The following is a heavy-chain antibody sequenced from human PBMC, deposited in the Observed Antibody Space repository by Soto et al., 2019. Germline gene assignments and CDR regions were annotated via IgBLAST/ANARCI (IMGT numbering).Heavy chain of an antibody. CDR1: GFTFSGYG. J-gene: IGHJ6*02. CDR3: AKDVVVGATTGLGDYYYYYGMDV. D-gene: IGHD1-26*01. CDR2: ISYDGSNK. V-gene: IGHV3-30*18. Sequence: PGGARRRSWAASGFTFSGYGMHWGRQAPGKGLEWVAVISYDGSNKYYADSVKGRFTISRDNSKNTLYLQMNSLRAEDTAVYYCAKDVVVGATTGLGDYYYYYGMDVWGQGTTVTVSS.